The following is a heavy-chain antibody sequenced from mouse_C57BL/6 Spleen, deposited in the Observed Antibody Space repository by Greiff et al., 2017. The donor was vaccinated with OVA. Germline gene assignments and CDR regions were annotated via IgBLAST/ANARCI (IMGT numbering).Heavy chain of an antibody. V-gene: IGHV5-17*01. CDR1: GFTFSDYG. CDR2: ISSGDSTI. Sequence: EVKLVASGGGLVKPGGSLKLSCAASGFTFSDYGMHWVSQAPEKGLEWVANISSGDSTIYYAHKVKGRFTISRDNAKNTLYLQMTSLRSEVTAMYYCARECYYCVSSNWYFDVWGTGTTVTVSS. CDR3: ARECYYCVSSNWYFDV. D-gene: IGHD1-1*01. J-gene: IGHJ1*03.